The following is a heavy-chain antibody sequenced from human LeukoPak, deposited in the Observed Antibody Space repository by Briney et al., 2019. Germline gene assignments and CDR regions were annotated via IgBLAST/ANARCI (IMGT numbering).Heavy chain of an antibody. CDR3: ARVTGSGTDY. CDR1: GGSFCGYY. CDR2: INHSGST. V-gene: IGHV4-34*01. Sequence: SETLSLTCAVYGGSFCGYYWSWIRQPPGKGLEWIGEINHSGSTNYNPSLKSRITISVDTSKNQFSLKLSSVTAADTAVYYCARVTGSGTDYWGQGTLVTVSS. D-gene: IGHD3-10*01. J-gene: IGHJ4*02.